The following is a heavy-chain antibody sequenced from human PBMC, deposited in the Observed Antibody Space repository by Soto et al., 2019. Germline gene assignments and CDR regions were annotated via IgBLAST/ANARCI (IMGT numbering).Heavy chain of an antibody. J-gene: IGHJ4*02. CDR3: SRCRVVGPAAMRISYFDY. D-gene: IGHD2-2*01. CDR1: GFTFSSYG. V-gene: IGHV3-33*01. CDR2: IWYDGSNK. Sequence: QVQLVESGGGVVQPGRSLRLSCAASGFTFSSYGMHWVRQAPGKGLEWVAVIWYDGSNKYYADSVKGRFTVSSDNSKNTLYLQMNSLRAEDTAVYYGSRCRVVGPAAMRISYFDYWGQGTLGNVSS.